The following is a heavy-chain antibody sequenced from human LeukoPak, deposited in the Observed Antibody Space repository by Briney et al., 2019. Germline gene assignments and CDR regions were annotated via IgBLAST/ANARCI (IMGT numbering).Heavy chain of an antibody. Sequence: PGGSLRLSCAASGFTFSSYAMSWVHQAPGKGLEWVSSISGDGGNTYYADSVKGRFTISRDNSKNTLSLQMASLRAEDTAVYYCAKNRGYCSGGSCYGDYWGQGTLVTVSS. V-gene: IGHV3-23*01. CDR2: ISGDGGNT. CDR1: GFTFSSYA. D-gene: IGHD2-15*01. CDR3: AKNRGYCSGGSCYGDY. J-gene: IGHJ4*02.